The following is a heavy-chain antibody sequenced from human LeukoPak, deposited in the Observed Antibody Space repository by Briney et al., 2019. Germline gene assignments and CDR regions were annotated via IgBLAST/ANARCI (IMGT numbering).Heavy chain of an antibody. CDR2: ISAYNGNT. V-gene: IGHV1-18*01. CDR3: AGDRLVVAAAGTGWFDP. Sequence: ASVKVSCKASGYTFTSYGISWVRQAPGQGLEWMGWISAYNGNTNYAQKLQGRVTMTTDTSTSTAYMELRSLRSDDTAVYYCAGDRLVVAAAGTGWFDPWGQGTLVTVSS. D-gene: IGHD6-13*01. J-gene: IGHJ5*02. CDR1: GYTFTSYG.